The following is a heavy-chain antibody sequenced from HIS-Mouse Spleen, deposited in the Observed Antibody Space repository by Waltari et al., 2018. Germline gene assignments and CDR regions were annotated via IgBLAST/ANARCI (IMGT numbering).Heavy chain of an antibody. Sequence: QVQLVESGGGVVQPGRSLRLSCAASEFTFSSYGMHWVRQAPGKGLEWVAVISYDGSNKYYADSVKGRFTISRDNSKNTLYLQMNSLRAEDTAVYYCAKEGGSGSYQKGAFDIWGQGTMVTVSS. D-gene: IGHD3-10*01. CDR2: ISYDGSNK. CDR3: AKEGGSGSYQKGAFDI. J-gene: IGHJ3*02. CDR1: EFTFSSYG. V-gene: IGHV3-30*18.